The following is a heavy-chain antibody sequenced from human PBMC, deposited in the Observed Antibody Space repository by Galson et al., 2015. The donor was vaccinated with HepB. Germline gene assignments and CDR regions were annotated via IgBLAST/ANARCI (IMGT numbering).Heavy chain of an antibody. J-gene: IGHJ4*02. CDR3: TATMATKNYFDY. CDR1: GFTFSGSA. CDR2: IRSKANSYAT. Sequence: SLRLSCAASGFTFSGSAMHWVRQASGKGLEWVGRIRSKANSYATAYAASVKGRFTISRDDSKNTAYLQMNSLKTEDTAVYYCTATMATKNYFDYWGQGTLVTVSS. D-gene: IGHD5-24*01. V-gene: IGHV3-73*01.